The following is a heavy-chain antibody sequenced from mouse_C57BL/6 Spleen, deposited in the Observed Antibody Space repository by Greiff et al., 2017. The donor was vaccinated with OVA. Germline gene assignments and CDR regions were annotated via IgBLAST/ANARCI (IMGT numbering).Heavy chain of an antibody. V-gene: IGHV5-9-1*02. CDR2: ISSGGDYI. CDR3: TRDEWFRY. Sequence: EVKLVESGAGLVKPGGSLKLSCAASGFTFSSYAMSWVRQTPEQRLEWVAYISSGGDYIYYAATVKGRFTISRDNARNTPYLQMSSLKSEDTAMYYCTRDEWFRYWGQGTLVTVSA. CDR1: GFTFSSYA. J-gene: IGHJ3*01.